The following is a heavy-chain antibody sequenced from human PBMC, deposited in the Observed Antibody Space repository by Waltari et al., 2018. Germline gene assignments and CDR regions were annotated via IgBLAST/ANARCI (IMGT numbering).Heavy chain of an antibody. CDR3: ASTNTGIVGAT. V-gene: IGHV1-69*12. CDR2: IIPSFCAA. Sequence: QVQLVQSGAEVKKPGSSVKVSCKASGGTFSSYAISWVRQAPGQGLEWMGWIIPSFCAANYEQKFQGRVTITADESTSTAYMELSSLRSEDTAVYYCASTNTGIVGATWGQGTLVTVSS. D-gene: IGHD1-26*01. J-gene: IGHJ4*02. CDR1: GGTFSSYA.